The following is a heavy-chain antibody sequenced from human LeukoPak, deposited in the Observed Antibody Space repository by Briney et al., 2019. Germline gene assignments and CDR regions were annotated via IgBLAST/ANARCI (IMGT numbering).Heavy chain of an antibody. V-gene: IGHV4-34*01. Sequence: PSETLSLTCAVYGGSFSGYYWSWIRQPPGQGLEWLLTIDYSGNTYYNPSLRSRVTISIDTSKNHFSLKVNSVTAADTAVYYCTRDMGNWVIDYWGQGTLVTVSS. CDR2: IDYSGNT. J-gene: IGHJ4*02. D-gene: IGHD7-27*01. CDR1: GGSFSGYY. CDR3: TRDMGNWVIDY.